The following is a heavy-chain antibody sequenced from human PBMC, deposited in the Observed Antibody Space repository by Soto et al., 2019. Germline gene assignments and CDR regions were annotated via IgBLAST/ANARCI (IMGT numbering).Heavy chain of an antibody. Sequence: ASVKVSCKASGYSFSVHYMHWVRQAPGQGLEWMGWINPNSGGTNYAQKFRGWVTMTSDTSSSTAYMELRSLRSDDTAVYYCASHGLRFLEWLPGGYFDYWGQGTLVTVSS. V-gene: IGHV1-2*04. CDR3: ASHGLRFLEWLPGGYFDY. CDR1: GYSFSVHY. D-gene: IGHD3-3*01. J-gene: IGHJ4*02. CDR2: INPNSGGT.